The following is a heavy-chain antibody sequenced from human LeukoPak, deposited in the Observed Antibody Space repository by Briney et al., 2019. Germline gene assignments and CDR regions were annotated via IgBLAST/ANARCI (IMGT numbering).Heavy chain of an antibody. D-gene: IGHD3-10*01. CDR3: ASLYYYGSGTLSDY. J-gene: IGHJ4*02. V-gene: IGHV1-46*03. Sequence: IINPSGGSTVYAQKFQGRGIMTRDKSKSTVYMELSSLRSEDTAVYYCASLYYYGSGTLSDYWGQGTLVTVSS. CDR2: INPSGGST.